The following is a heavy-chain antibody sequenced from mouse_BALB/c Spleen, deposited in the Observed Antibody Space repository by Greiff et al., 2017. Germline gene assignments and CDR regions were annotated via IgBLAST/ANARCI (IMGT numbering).Heavy chain of an antibody. V-gene: IGHV1-14*01. J-gene: IGHJ3*01. D-gene: IGHD2-4*01. Sequence: VQLQQSGPELVKPGASVKMSCKASGYTFTSYVMHWVKQKPGQGLEWIGYINPYNDGTKYNEKFKGKATLTSDKSSSTAYMELSSLTSEDSAVYYCARGAMMTTSWFAYWGQGTLVTVSA. CDR1: GYTFTSYV. CDR3: ARGAMMTTSWFAY. CDR2: INPYNDGT.